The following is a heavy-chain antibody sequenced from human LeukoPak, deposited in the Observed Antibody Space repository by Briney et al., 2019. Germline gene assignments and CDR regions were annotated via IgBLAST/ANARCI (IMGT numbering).Heavy chain of an antibody. CDR3: ASRTGTYPYYFDY. Sequence: GASVKVSCKASGYTFNSYYIHWLRQAPGQGLAWMGWISAYNGDRTYAQKLQGRVTMTTATSTSTAYMELRSLRSDDTAVYYCASRTGTYPYYFDYGGPGTLVTVSP. J-gene: IGHJ4*02. CDR2: ISAYNGDR. CDR1: GYTFNSYY. D-gene: IGHD4-17*01. V-gene: IGHV1-18*04.